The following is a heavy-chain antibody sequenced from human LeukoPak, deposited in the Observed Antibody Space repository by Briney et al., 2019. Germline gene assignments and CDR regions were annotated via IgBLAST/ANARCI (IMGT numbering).Heavy chain of an antibody. Sequence: GGSLRLSCAASGLTFRNFAMSWVRQAPGKGPEWLAVTSGDEDSTHYADSVRGRFVISTDSSKNSLFLQMNSLRADDTAVYYCTIDLMTGFSSGWHFGYWGQGTLVTVSS. CDR1: GLTFRNFA. CDR2: TSGDEDST. D-gene: IGHD6-19*01. CDR3: TIDLMTGFSSGWHFGY. J-gene: IGHJ4*02. V-gene: IGHV3-23*01.